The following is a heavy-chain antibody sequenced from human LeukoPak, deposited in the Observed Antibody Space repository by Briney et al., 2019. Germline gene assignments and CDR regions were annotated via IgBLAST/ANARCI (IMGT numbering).Heavy chain of an antibody. CDR3: ASASAGTFGYYFDY. Sequence: GGSLRLSCAASGFTFSSYSMNWVRQAPGKGLEWVSSISSSSSYIYYADSVKGRFTISRDNAKNSLYLQMNSLRAEDTALYYCASASAGTFGYYFDYWGQGTLVTVSS. CDR1: GFTFSSYS. CDR2: ISSSSSYI. D-gene: IGHD3-10*01. V-gene: IGHV3-21*04. J-gene: IGHJ4*02.